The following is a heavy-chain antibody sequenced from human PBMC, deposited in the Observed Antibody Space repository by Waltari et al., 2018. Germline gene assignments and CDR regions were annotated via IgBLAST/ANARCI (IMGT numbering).Heavy chain of an antibody. CDR3: ARITTVTTSAFDI. CDR2: INHSGST. D-gene: IGHD4-17*01. Sequence: QVQLQQWGAGLLKPSETLSLTCAVYGGSFSGYYWSWTRQPPGKGLEWIGEINHSGSTNSNPSLKSRVTISVDTSKNQFSLRLSSVTAADTAVYYCARITTVTTSAFDIWGQGTMVTVSS. V-gene: IGHV4-34*01. J-gene: IGHJ3*02. CDR1: GGSFSGYY.